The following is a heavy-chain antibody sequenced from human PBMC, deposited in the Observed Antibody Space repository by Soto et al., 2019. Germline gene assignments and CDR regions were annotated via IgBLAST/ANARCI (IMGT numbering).Heavy chain of an antibody. Sequence: GGSLRLSCAASGFTFSSYAMSWVRQAPGKGLEWVSAISGSGGSTYYADSVKGRFTISRDNSKNTLYLQMNSLRAEDTAVYYCAKHGPFTMVRGAPYNWFDPWGQGTLVTVSS. J-gene: IGHJ5*02. V-gene: IGHV3-23*01. D-gene: IGHD3-10*01. CDR3: AKHGPFTMVRGAPYNWFDP. CDR2: ISGSGGST. CDR1: GFTFSSYA.